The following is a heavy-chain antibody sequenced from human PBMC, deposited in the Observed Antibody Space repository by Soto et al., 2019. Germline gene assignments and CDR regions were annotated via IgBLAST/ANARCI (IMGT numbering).Heavy chain of an antibody. D-gene: IGHD3-3*01. V-gene: IGHV3-9*01. CDR3: AKVLTRSGYYTYAFDI. CDR1: GFTFDDYA. Sequence: EVQLVESGGGLVQPGRSLRLSCAASGFTFDDYAMHWVRQPPGKGLEWVSGISWNGGIIGYTGSVKGRFTISRDNAKNSLYLQMNSLRAEDTAFYYCAKVLTRSGYYTYAFDIWGQGTMVTVSS. CDR2: ISWNGGII. J-gene: IGHJ3*02.